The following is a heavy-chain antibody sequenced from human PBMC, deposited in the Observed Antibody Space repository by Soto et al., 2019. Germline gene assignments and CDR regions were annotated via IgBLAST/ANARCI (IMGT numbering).Heavy chain of an antibody. CDR3: VRDGTKTLRDWFDP. CDR1: DASISGFY. J-gene: IGHJ5*02. CDR2: IYATGTT. V-gene: IGHV4-4*07. Sequence: SETLSLTCTVSDASISGFYWSWIRKSAGKGLEWIGRIYATGTTDYNPSLKSRVMMSVDTSKKQFSLKLRSVTAADTAVYYCVRDGTKTLRDWFDPWGQGISVTVSS. D-gene: IGHD1-1*01.